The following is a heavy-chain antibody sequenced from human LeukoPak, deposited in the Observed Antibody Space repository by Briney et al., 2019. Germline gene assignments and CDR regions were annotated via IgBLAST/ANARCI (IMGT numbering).Heavy chain of an antibody. CDR1: GYTLTELS. Sequence: EASVKVSCKVSGYTLTELSMHWVRQAPGKGLEWMGGFDPEDGETIYAQKLQGRVTMTTDTSTSTAYMELRSLRSDDTAVYYCARVGTGTRSFDYWGQGTLVTVSS. J-gene: IGHJ4*02. V-gene: IGHV1-24*01. CDR3: ARVGTGTRSFDY. CDR2: FDPEDGET. D-gene: IGHD1/OR15-1a*01.